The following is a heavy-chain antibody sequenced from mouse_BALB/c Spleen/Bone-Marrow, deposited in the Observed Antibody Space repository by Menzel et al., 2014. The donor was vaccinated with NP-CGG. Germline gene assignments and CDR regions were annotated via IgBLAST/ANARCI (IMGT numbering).Heavy chain of an antibody. Sequence: EVKLVESGPELVKPGASMKISCKGSGYSFAGYTMNWVKQSHGKNLEWIGLINPYNGGSSYNQKFKGKATLTVDKSSSTAYMELLSLTSEDSAVYYCAREGYGSSYGFAYWGQGTLVTVSA. D-gene: IGHD1-1*01. CDR3: AREGYGSSYGFAY. CDR1: GYSFAGYT. CDR2: INPYNGGS. J-gene: IGHJ3*01. V-gene: IGHV1-31*01.